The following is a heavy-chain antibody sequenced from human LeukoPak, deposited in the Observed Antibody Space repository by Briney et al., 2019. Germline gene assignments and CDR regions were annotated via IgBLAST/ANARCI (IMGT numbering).Heavy chain of an antibody. Sequence: GGSLRLSCAASGFTFSSSAMHWVRQAPGKGLEWVAVISYDGSNKYYADSVKGRFTISRDNSKNTLYLQMNSRRAEDTAVYYWAKAVVGAYFFDYWGQGTLVTVSS. CDR1: GFTFSSSA. CDR3: AKAVVGAYFFDY. D-gene: IGHD1-26*01. CDR2: ISYDGSNK. J-gene: IGHJ4*02. V-gene: IGHV3-30*04.